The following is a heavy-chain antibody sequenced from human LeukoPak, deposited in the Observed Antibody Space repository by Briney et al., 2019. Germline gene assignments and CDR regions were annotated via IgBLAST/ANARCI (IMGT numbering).Heavy chain of an antibody. CDR3: AIPRLSGWSNLFDY. CDR2: INHSGST. J-gene: IGHJ4*02. D-gene: IGHD6-19*01. V-gene: IGHV4-34*01. CDR1: GGSFSGYY. Sequence: PSETLSLTCAVYGGSFSGYYWSWIRQPPGKGLEWIGEINHSGSTNYNPSLKSRVTISVDTSKNQFSLKLSSVTAADTAVYYCAIPRLSGWSNLFDYWGQGTLVTVSS.